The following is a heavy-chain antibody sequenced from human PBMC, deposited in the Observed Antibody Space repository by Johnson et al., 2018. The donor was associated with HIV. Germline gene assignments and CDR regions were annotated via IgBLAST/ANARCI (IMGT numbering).Heavy chain of an antibody. CDR2: ISSSGSTI. Sequence: QMQLVESGGGVVQPGRSLRLSCAASGFIFSDYYMSWIRQAPGKGLEWVSYISSSGSTIYYADSVKGRFTISRDNAKNSLYLQMNSLRPEDTAVYYCARDHGWSRGWLFDAFDIWGQGTMVTVSS. V-gene: IGHV3-11*04. CDR3: ARDHGWSRGWLFDAFDI. D-gene: IGHD6-19*01. CDR1: GFIFSDYY. J-gene: IGHJ3*02.